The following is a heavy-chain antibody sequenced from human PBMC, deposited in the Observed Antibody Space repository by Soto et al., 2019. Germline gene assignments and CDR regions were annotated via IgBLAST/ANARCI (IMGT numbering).Heavy chain of an antibody. Sequence: PGGSLRLSCGASGFTFSIHGMTLVRQAPGKGLERVSTITISGGGTYYADSVKGRFSISRDNSKNTVFLQMNSLRAEDTAIYYCARIAYYTSGSKSFYFDHWGQG. CDR3: ARIAYYTSGSKSFYFDH. CDR1: GFTFSIHG. J-gene: IGHJ4*02. D-gene: IGHD3-10*01. CDR2: ITISGGGT. V-gene: IGHV3-23*01.